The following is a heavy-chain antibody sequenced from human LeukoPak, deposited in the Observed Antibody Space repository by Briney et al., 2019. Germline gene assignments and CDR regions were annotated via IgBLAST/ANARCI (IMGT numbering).Heavy chain of an antibody. D-gene: IGHD5-24*01. CDR2: VTHSGST. CDR3: ARGRDGYINY. J-gene: IGHJ4*01. V-gene: IGHV4-34*01. CDR1: GASFRGYY. Sequence: PSETLSLTCAVYGASFRGYYWSWIRQPPGKGLEWIGEVTHSGSTNYNPSLKSRVTISVDTSKKQFSLKLTSVTATDTAVYYCARGRDGYINYWGQGTLVTVSS.